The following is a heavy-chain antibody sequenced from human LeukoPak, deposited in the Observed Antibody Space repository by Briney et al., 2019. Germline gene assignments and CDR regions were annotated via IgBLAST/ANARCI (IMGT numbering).Heavy chain of an antibody. D-gene: IGHD3-22*01. CDR1: GGTFSSYA. CDR3: VRMVDSSGPDIDY. Sequence: SVKVSCKASGGTFSSYAISWVRQAPGQGLEWMGRIIPIFGIANYAQKFQGRVTITADKSTSTAYMELSSLRSEDTAVYYCVRMVDSSGPDIDYWGQGTLVTVSS. J-gene: IGHJ4*02. CDR2: IIPIFGIA. V-gene: IGHV1-69*04.